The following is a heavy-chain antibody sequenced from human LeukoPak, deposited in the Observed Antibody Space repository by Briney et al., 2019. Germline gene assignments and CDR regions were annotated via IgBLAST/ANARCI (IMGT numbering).Heavy chain of an antibody. Sequence: SETLSLTCTVSGGSISSYYWSWIRQPPGKGLGWIGYIYYSGSTNYNPSLKSRVTISVDTSKNQFSLKLSSVTAADTAVYYCARNLDSSGYSVDYWGQGTLVTVSS. J-gene: IGHJ4*02. CDR2: IYYSGST. CDR3: ARNLDSSGYSVDY. D-gene: IGHD3-22*01. CDR1: GGSISSYY. V-gene: IGHV4-59*08.